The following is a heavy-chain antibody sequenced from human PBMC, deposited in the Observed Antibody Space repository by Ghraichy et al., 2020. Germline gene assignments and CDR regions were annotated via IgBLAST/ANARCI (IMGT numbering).Heavy chain of an antibody. D-gene: IGHD6-19*01. V-gene: IGHV3-23*01. CDR1: EFIFSNYA. CDR2: ISGSGDGT. Sequence: LSLTCAASEFIFSNYAMTWVRQAPGKGLEWVLSISGSGDGTYYADSVKGRFTISRDNSKNTLYLQMNSLRADDTAVYYCAKASGHSTGWWVDYFDYWGQGALVTVSS. J-gene: IGHJ4*02. CDR3: AKASGHSTGWWVDYFDY.